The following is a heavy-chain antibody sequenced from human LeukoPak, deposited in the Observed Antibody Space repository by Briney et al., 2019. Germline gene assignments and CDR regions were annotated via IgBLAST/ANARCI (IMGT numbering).Heavy chain of an antibody. CDR2: INPNSGGT. D-gene: IGHD3-22*01. CDR3: ARGPLLNYYDSSGYGENFDY. V-gene: IGHV1-2*02. J-gene: IGHJ4*02. CDR1: GYTFTGYY. Sequence: ASVKVSCKASGYTFTGYYMHWVRQAPGQGLEWMGWINPNSGGTNYAQKFQGRVTMTRDTSISTAYMELSRLRSDDTAVYYCARGPLLNYYDSSGYGENFDYWGQGTLVTVSS.